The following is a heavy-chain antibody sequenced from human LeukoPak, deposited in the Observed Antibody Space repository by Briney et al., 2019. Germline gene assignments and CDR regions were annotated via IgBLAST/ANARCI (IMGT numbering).Heavy chain of an antibody. CDR3: ARHGVTIFGVAFFDP. CDR1: GGSISSYY. Sequence: PSETLSLTCTVSGGSISSYYRSWIRQPPGKGLEWNGYIYYSGSTNYNPSLKSRVTISVDTSKNQFSLKLSSVTAADTAVYYCARHGVTIFGVAFFDPWGQGTLVTFSS. V-gene: IGHV4-59*08. D-gene: IGHD3-3*01. CDR2: IYYSGST. J-gene: IGHJ5*02.